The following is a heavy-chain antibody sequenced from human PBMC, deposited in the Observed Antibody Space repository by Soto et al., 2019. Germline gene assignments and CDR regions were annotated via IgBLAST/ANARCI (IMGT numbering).Heavy chain of an antibody. V-gene: IGHV4-38-2*01. CDR3: ARTFDYYGMDV. J-gene: IGHJ6*02. Sequence: PSETRSRTWAVSGYSIASGYYWSCIRQSPGKGLECIGSIYHAGSVYYNPSLNSRVAVSLDTSKNHFSLKLTSVTAADTAVYYCARTFDYYGMDVWGQGTTVTVSS. CDR1: GYSIASGYY. CDR2: IYHAGSV.